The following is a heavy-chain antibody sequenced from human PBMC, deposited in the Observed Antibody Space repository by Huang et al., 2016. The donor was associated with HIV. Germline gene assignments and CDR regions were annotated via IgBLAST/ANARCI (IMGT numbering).Heavy chain of an antibody. V-gene: IGHV1-2*02. J-gene: IGHJ6*02. D-gene: IGHD2-2*01. Sequence: QVQLVQSGAEVKKPGASVKVSCKGFGYTFTDNFMHWVRQAPGQGLEWMGWINPKSGGTNYAQKFQGRVTMTRDTSIRTTYMELSRLRSDDTAVYFCARNFVVMPAIEDYYYAMDVWGQGTTVTVSS. CDR2: INPKSGGT. CDR3: ARNFVVMPAIEDYYYAMDV. CDR1: GYTFTDNF.